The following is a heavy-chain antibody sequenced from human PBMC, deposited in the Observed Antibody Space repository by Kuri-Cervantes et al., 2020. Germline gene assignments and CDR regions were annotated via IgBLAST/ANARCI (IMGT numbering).Heavy chain of an antibody. J-gene: IGHJ6*02. CDR2: VSGDGSRT. Sequence: GGSLRLSCAASGFTVSSNYMSWVRQAPGKGLEWVSAVSGDGSRTYHADSLKGRFTISRDNSKNTLFLQMNSLRAEDTAVHYCAKDGVRFREGGMDVWGQGTTVTVYS. CDR1: GFTVSSNY. D-gene: IGHD3-3*01. V-gene: IGHV3-23*01. CDR3: AKDGVRFREGGMDV.